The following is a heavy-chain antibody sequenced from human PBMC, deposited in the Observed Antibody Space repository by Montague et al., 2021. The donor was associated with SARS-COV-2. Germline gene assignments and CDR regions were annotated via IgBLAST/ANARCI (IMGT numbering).Heavy chain of an antibody. Sequence: SETLSPTCTVSGGSISSYYWSWIRQPPGKGLEWIGYTYYSGSTNXXPSLKSRVTISVDTSKNQFSLKLSSVTAADTAVYYCARRALGYCSSTSCETAFDIWGQGTMVTVSS. J-gene: IGHJ3*02. CDR3: ARRALGYCSSTSCETAFDI. D-gene: IGHD2-2*01. CDR1: GGSISSYY. V-gene: IGHV4-59*08. CDR2: TYYSGST.